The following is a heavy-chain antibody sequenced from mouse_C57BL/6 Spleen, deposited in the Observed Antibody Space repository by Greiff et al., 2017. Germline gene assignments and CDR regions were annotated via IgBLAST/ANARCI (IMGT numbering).Heavy chain of an antibody. CDR2: FNYDGSST. J-gene: IGHJ1*03. CDR1: GFTFSDYY. V-gene: IGHV5-16*01. D-gene: IGHD2-5*01. Sequence: EVKLVESEGGLVQPGSSMKLSCTASGFTFSDYYMAWVRQVPDTGLEWVANFNYDGSSTYYLDSLKSRFIISRDNAKNILYLQMSSLKSEDTATYYGARWSNYGYFDVWGTGTTVTVAS. CDR3: ARWSNYGYFDV.